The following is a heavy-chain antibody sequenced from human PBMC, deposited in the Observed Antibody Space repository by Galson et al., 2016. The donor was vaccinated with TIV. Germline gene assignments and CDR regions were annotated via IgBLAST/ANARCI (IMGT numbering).Heavy chain of an antibody. CDR3: ARELGLTSGDFDS. Sequence: SLRLSCAASGFSFSNYGIHWVRQAPGKGLEWVAVVWFDGTNKYYADSVKGRFTISRDNSKNTLYLQMNSRRVEDTAVYYCARELGLTSGDFDSWGQGTLVTVSS. V-gene: IGHV3-33*01. CDR1: GFSFSNYG. CDR2: VWFDGTNK. D-gene: IGHD2-15*01. J-gene: IGHJ4*02.